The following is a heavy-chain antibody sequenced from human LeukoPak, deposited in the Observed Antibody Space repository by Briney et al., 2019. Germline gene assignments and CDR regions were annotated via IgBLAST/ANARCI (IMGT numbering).Heavy chain of an antibody. V-gene: IGHV1-69*06. CDR2: IIPIFGTA. CDR3: ARLGMYSSSSQEDAFDI. Sequence: GASVKVSCKASGGTFSSYAISWVRQAPGQGLEWMGGIIPIFGTANYAQKFQGRVTITADKSTSTAYMELSSLRSEDTAVYYCARLGMYSSSSQEDAFDIWGQGTVVTVSS. CDR1: GGTFSSYA. J-gene: IGHJ3*02. D-gene: IGHD6-6*01.